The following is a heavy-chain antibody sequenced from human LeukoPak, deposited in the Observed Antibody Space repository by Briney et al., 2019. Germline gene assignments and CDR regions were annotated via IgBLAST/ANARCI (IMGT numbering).Heavy chain of an antibody. CDR2: ISGSGGST. V-gene: IGHV3-23*01. CDR3: AKVPLRTFYCSSTSCDRYYFDY. CDR1: GFTFRSYA. Sequence: PGGSLRLPCAASGFTFRSYAVSWVRQAPGKGLEGVSAISGSGGSTYYADSVKSRFTISRDNSKNTLYLQMNSLRAEDTAVYYCAKVPLRTFYCSSTSCDRYYFDYWGQGTLVTVSS. J-gene: IGHJ4*02. D-gene: IGHD2-2*01.